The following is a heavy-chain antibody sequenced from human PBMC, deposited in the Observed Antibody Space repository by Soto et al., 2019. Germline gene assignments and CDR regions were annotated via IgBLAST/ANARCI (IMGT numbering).Heavy chain of an antibody. J-gene: IGHJ6*03. V-gene: IGHV1-3*01. CDR1: GYTFTSYA. CDR3: ARRGTAYYYMDV. Sequence: ASVKVSCKASGYTFTSYAMHWVRQAPGQRLEWMGWINAGNGNTKYSQKFQGRVTITRDTSASTAYMELSSLRSEDTAVYYCARRGTAYYYMDVWGKGTTVTVSS. CDR2: INAGNGNT. D-gene: IGHD3-16*01.